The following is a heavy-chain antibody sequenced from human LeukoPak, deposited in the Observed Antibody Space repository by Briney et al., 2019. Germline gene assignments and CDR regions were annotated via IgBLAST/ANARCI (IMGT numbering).Heavy chain of an antibody. Sequence: SETLSLTCTVPGGSISSHFWTWIRQAPGKGLEWLGYVSKSGSTNYNPSLQSRITISVDTPKNQFLLKLTSVTAADTAVYFCARDDYGVLDAFDVWGQGTVVTVSS. J-gene: IGHJ3*01. D-gene: IGHD3-16*01. CDR2: VSKSGST. CDR3: ARDDYGVLDAFDV. V-gene: IGHV4-4*08. CDR1: GGSISSHF.